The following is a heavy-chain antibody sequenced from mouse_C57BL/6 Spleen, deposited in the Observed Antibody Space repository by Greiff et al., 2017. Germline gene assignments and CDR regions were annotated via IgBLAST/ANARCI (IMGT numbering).Heavy chain of an antibody. CDR2: IHPSDSDT. D-gene: IGHD2-10*02. Sequence: QVQLKQSGAELVKPGASVKVSCKASGYTFTSYWMHWVKQRPGQGLEWIGRIHPSDSDTNYNQKFKGKATVTVDKSSSTAYMQLSSLTSEDSAVYYCAIRGPYGPFAYWGQGTLVTVSA. CDR3: AIRGPYGPFAY. J-gene: IGHJ3*01. V-gene: IGHV1-74*01. CDR1: GYTFTSYW.